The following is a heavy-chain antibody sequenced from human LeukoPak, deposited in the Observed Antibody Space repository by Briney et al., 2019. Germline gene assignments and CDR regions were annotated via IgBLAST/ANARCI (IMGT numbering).Heavy chain of an antibody. J-gene: IGHJ4*02. V-gene: IGHV1-18*01. CDR1: GGTFSSYA. Sequence: GASVKVSCKASGGTFSSYAISWVRQAPGQGLEWMGWISAYNGNTNYAQKLQGRVTMTTDTSTSTAYMELRSLRSDDTAVYYCARVVVPHYFDYWGQGTLVTVSS. D-gene: IGHD3-22*01. CDR2: ISAYNGNT. CDR3: ARVVVPHYFDY.